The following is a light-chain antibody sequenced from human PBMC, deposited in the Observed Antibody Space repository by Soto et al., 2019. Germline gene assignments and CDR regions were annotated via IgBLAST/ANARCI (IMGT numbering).Light chain of an antibody. J-gene: IGLJ1*01. V-gene: IGLV1-44*01. CDR1: SSNIGSKT. Sequence: QSVLTQPPSASGTPGQSVTISCSGSSSNIGSKTVNWYQQLPGTVPKLLIYNSYQRPSGVPDRFSASKSGTSASLAISGLQSEDEADYYCSSWDASLNGYVFGTGTKVTVL. CDR3: SSWDASLNGYV. CDR2: NSY.